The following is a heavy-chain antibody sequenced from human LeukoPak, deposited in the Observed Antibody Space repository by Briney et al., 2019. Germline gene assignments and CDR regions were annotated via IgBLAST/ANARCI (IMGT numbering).Heavy chain of an antibody. J-gene: IGHJ5*02. CDR1: RFTFSTST. D-gene: IGHD6-19*01. V-gene: IGHV3-21*01. CDR2: ISSSNDYI. CDR3: VRIPNSAGFPNSFDP. Sequence: GGSLRLSCAASRFTFSTSTMNWVRHAPGKGLDWVSSISSSNDYIYYADSVKGRFTISRDNAKNSLYLQMNRLRAEDTAMYYCVRIPNSAGFPNSFDPWGQGTLVTVSS.